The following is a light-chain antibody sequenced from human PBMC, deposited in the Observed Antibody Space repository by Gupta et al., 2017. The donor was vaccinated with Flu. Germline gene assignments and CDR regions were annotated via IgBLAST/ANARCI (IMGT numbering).Light chain of an antibody. V-gene: IGKV3-11*01. CDR1: QSVSNF. J-gene: IGKJ5*01. CDR3: QQLTNNWPSIT. Sequence: DIVLAQSPATLSLSPGERATLSCRASQSVSNFIAWYQQKPGQAPRLLIYDASKRATGTPGRFSGSGSGTDFTLTISSREAEDFAVYYCQQLTNNWPSITFGQGTRLEIK. CDR2: DAS.